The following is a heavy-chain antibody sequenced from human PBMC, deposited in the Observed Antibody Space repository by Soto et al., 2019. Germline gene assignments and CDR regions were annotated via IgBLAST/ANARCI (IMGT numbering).Heavy chain of an antibody. Sequence: QVQLVQSGAEVKKPGASVKVSCKVSGYTLNEVAMHWVRQAPGKGLEWLGGFDPDEEETIYAQHFQGRVTMTEDTSTDTVYMELSSLRSEDTALYFCTTYHGDYNFDHWGQGTLVTVSS. CDR3: TTYHGDYNFDH. CDR1: GYTLNEVA. V-gene: IGHV1-24*01. CDR2: FDPDEEET. J-gene: IGHJ5*02. D-gene: IGHD4-17*01.